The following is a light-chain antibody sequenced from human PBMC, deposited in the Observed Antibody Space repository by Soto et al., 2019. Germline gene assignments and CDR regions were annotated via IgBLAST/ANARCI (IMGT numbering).Light chain of an antibody. CDR2: EVS. CDR1: SSDVGVYKY. J-gene: IGLJ2*01. Sequence: QSALTQPASVSGSPGQSITISCTGTSSDVGVYKYVSWYQQHPGKAPKLMIYEVSNRPSGISNRFSGSKSGNTASLTIAGLQAEDEADYYCSSYTSSGTLVFGGGTKVTVL. V-gene: IGLV2-14*01. CDR3: SSYTSSGTLV.